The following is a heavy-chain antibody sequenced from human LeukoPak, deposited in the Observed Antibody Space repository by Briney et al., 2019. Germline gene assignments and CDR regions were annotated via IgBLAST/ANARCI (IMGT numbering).Heavy chain of an antibody. D-gene: IGHD2-15*01. J-gene: IGHJ6*02. V-gene: IGHV3-30-3*01. CDR2: ISYDGSNK. CDR1: GFTFSSYA. CDR3: AREYCSGGSCYSNYYYGMDV. Sequence: PGRSLRLSCAASGFTFSSYAMHWVRQAPGKGLEWVAVISYDGSNKYYADSVKGRFTISRDNSKNTLYLQMNSLRAEDTAVYYCAREYCSGGSCYSNYYYGMDVWGQGTTVTVSS.